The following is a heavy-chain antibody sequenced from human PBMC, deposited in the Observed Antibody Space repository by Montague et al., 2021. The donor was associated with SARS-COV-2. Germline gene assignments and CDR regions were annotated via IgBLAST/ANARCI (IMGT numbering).Heavy chain of an antibody. V-gene: IGHV4-39*01. D-gene: IGHD3-22*01. Sequence: SETLSLTCTASGDSFTSRNYSWGWIRQPPGKGLEWIGNMYYNASTHFNPSLKSRVTMSVDSSKNQLSLKLSSVTAADTAVYFCAKKEYYYDYGSLYGGFDAWGQGTLVTVSS. CDR3: AKKEYYYDYGSLYGGFDA. J-gene: IGHJ5*02. CDR2: MYYNAST. CDR1: GDSFTSRNYS.